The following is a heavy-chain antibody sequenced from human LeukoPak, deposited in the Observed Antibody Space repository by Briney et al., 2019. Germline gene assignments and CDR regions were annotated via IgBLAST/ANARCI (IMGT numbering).Heavy chain of an antibody. CDR1: GFTVSSNY. CDR3: AREGSIAAAGRGDYYFDY. CDR2: IYSGGST. V-gene: IGHV3-66*01. Sequence: GGSLRLSCAASGFTVSSNYMSWVRQAPGKGLEWVSVIYSGGSTYYADSVKGRFTISRDNSKNTLYLQTNSLRAEDTAVYYCAREGSIAAAGRGDYYFDYWGQGTLVTVSS. D-gene: IGHD6-13*01. J-gene: IGHJ4*02.